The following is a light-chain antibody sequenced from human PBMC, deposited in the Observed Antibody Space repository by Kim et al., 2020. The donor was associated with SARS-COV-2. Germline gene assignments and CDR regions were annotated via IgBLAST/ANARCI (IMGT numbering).Light chain of an antibody. CDR2: KDN. Sequence: SYELTQPPSVSVSPGQTASITCSGDKLGNKYACWYQQKPGQSPVLVIYKDNKRPSGIPERFSGSNSGNTATLTISGTQAMDEADYYCQEWDSSTVVFGGGTQLTVL. V-gene: IGLV3-1*01. J-gene: IGLJ2*01. CDR3: QEWDSSTVV. CDR1: KLGNKY.